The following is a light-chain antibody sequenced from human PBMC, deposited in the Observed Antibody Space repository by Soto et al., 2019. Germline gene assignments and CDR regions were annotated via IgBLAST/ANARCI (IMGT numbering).Light chain of an antibody. CDR2: DAS. Sequence: EIVLTQSPATLSSSPGERATLSCRASQSVSSYLAWYQQKPGQAPRLLIYDASNRATGIPARFSGSGSGTDFTLTISSLEPEDFAVYYCQQWRTFGPGTKVDIK. CDR3: QQWRT. CDR1: QSVSSY. J-gene: IGKJ3*01. V-gene: IGKV3-11*01.